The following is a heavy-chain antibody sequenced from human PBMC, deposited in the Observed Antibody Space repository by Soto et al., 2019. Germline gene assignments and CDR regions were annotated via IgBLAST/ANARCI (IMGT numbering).Heavy chain of an antibody. CDR1: GYIFTSYY. CDR3: ARSRGPNVLRFLEWSKRLGYYYYYYGMDI. D-gene: IGHD3-3*01. CDR2: INPSGGST. Sequence: ASVKVSCKASGYIFTSYYMHWVRQAPGQGLEWMGIINPSGGSTSYAQKFQGRVTMTRDTSTSTVYMELSSLRSEDTAVYYCARSRGPNVLRFLEWSKRLGYYYYYYGMDIWGQGTTVTVSS. V-gene: IGHV1-46*01. J-gene: IGHJ6*02.